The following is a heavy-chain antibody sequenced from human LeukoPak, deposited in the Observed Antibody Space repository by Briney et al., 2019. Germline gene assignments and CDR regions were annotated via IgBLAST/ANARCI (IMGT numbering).Heavy chain of an antibody. V-gene: IGHV3-7*01. D-gene: IGHD1-26*01. CDR2: IKQDGSEK. J-gene: IGHJ3*02. CDR3: ARAGGAYYGIAFDI. Sequence: GGSLRLSCAASGFTFSSYWMSWVRQAPGKGLEWVANIKQDGSEKYYVDSVKGRFTISRDNAKNSLYLQMNSLRAEDTAVYYCARAGGAYYGIAFDIWGQGTTVTVSS. CDR1: GFTFSSYW.